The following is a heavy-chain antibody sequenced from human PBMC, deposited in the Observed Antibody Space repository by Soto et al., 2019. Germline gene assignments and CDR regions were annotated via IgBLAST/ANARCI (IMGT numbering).Heavy chain of an antibody. CDR2: ISYDGSNK. J-gene: IGHJ4*02. D-gene: IGHD4-17*01. CDR3: ARAFDYGGNTLDY. V-gene: IGHV3-30*03. CDR1: GFTFSSYG. Sequence: GGSLRLSCAASGFTFSSYGMHWVRQAPGKGLEWVAVISYDGSNKYYADSVKGRFTISRDNSKNTLYLQMNSLRAEDTAVYYCARAFDYGGNTLDYWGQGTLVTVYS.